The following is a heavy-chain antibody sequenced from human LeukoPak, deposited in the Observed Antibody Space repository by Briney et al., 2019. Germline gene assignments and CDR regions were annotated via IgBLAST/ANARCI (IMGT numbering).Heavy chain of an antibody. Sequence: SETLSLTCAVSGGSLSGHYWSWIRQPPGKGLEWIGEINHSGSTNHNASLKSRVTISIDTSKNQFSLRLSSVPAADTAVYYCAPRGDIEHSYGYGKWFDPWGQGTRVTVSS. CDR2: INHSGST. CDR1: GGSLSGHY. CDR3: APRGDIEHSYGYGKWFDP. J-gene: IGHJ5*02. D-gene: IGHD5-18*01. V-gene: IGHV4-34*01.